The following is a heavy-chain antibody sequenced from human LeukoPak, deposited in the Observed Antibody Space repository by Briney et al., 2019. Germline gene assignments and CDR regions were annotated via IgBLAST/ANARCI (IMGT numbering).Heavy chain of an antibody. Sequence: PSETLSLTCTVSGGSISNYWSWIRQPAGKGLEWIGRIYSTGSTNYNPSLKSRVTMSVDTSKNQFSLRPRSVTAADTAVYYCARQIASAGTAGFDFWGQGALVTVSS. J-gene: IGHJ4*02. CDR2: IYSTGST. CDR1: GGSISNY. CDR3: ARQIASAGTAGFDF. D-gene: IGHD6-13*01. V-gene: IGHV4-4*07.